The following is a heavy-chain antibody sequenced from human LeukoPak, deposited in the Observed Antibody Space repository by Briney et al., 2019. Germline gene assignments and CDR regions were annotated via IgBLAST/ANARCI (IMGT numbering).Heavy chain of an antibody. Sequence: VASVKVSCKASGYTFTSYGISWVRQAPGQGLEWMGGIIPIFGTANYAQKFQGRVTITADESTSTAYMELSSLRSEDTAVYYCAREYLDGYNLDYYFDYWGQGTLVTVSS. CDR1: GYTFTSYG. CDR3: AREYLDGYNLDYYFDY. CDR2: IIPIFGTA. V-gene: IGHV1-69*13. J-gene: IGHJ4*02. D-gene: IGHD5-24*01.